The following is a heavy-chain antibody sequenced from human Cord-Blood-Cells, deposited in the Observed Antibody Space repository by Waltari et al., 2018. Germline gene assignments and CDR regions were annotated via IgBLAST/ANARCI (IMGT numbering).Heavy chain of an antibody. Sequence: QVQLQESGPGLVKPSETLSLTCTVSGGSISSYYWSWIRQPPGKGLERFGDIYYSGGTNYSPSLTGRCTISVDTSKNQFSLELSSVTAADTAVYYCARDDGSRDFQHWGQGTLVTVSS. CDR2: IYYSGGT. CDR3: ARDDGSRDFQH. CDR1: GGSISSYY. D-gene: IGHD3-10*01. V-gene: IGHV4-59*01. J-gene: IGHJ1*01.